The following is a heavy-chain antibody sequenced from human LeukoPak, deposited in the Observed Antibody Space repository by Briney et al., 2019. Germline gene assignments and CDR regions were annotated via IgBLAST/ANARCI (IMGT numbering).Heavy chain of an antibody. CDR2: IIPILGIA. Sequence: GASVKVSCKASGGTFSSYAISWVRQAPGQGLEWMGRIIPILGIANYAQKFQGRVTITADKSTSTAYMELSSLRSEDTAVYYCARDRDDSSGYYSFDYWGQGTLVTVSS. V-gene: IGHV1-69*04. CDR3: ARDRDDSSGYYSFDY. D-gene: IGHD3-22*01. CDR1: GGTFSSYA. J-gene: IGHJ4*02.